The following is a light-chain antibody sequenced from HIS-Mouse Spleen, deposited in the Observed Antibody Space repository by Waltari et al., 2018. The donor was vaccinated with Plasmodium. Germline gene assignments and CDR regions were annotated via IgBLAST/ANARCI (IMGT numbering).Light chain of an antibody. V-gene: IGLV3-25*03. CDR3: QSADSSGTYVV. Sequence: SYELTQPPTVSVSPGQPARITCSGDALPKQYAYCYQKKPAPASVLVRYKDSERRSGIPERFAGASSGTTVTLTISGVQAEDEADYYCQSADSSGTYVVFGGGTKLTVL. CDR2: KDS. J-gene: IGLJ2*01. CDR1: ALPKQY.